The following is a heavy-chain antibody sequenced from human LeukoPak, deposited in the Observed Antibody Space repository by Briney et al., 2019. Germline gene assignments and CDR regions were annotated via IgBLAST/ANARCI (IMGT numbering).Heavy chain of an antibody. D-gene: IGHD3-22*01. CDR3: ARIKMRGSGYLDP. J-gene: IGHJ5*02. Sequence: SETLSLTFTVSGGSISSGDYYWSWIRQPPGKGLEWIGYIYYSGSTYYNPSLKSRVIILVDTSKNQFSLKLSSVTVADTAVYYCARIKMRGSGYLDPWGQGTLVAVSS. CDR2: IYYSGST. CDR1: GGSISSGDYY. V-gene: IGHV4-30-4*01.